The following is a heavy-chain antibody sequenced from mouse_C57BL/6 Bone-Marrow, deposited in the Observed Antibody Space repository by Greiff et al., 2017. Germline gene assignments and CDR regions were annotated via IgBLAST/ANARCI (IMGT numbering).Heavy chain of an antibody. J-gene: IGHJ3*01. D-gene: IGHD1-1*01. CDR3: TTEYGSSYVAY. CDR1: GFNIKDDY. Sequence: EVKLVESGAELVRPGASVKLSCTASGFNIKDDYMHWVKQRPEQGLEWIGWIDPENGDTEYASKFQGKATITADTSSNTAYLQLSSLTSEDTAVYYCTTEYGSSYVAYWGQGTLVTVSA. V-gene: IGHV14-4*01. CDR2: IDPENGDT.